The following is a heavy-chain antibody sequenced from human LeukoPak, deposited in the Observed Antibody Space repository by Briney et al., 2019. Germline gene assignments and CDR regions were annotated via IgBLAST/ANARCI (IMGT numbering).Heavy chain of an antibody. CDR2: INHSGST. J-gene: IGHJ4*02. V-gene: IGHV4-34*01. CDR1: GGSFSGYY. D-gene: IGHD1-26*01. CDR3: ARQEQVVGDPY. Sequence: PSETLSLTCAVYGGSFSGYYWSWIRQPPGKGLEWIGEINHSGSTNYNPSLKSRVTISVDTSKNQFSLKLSSVTAADTAVYYCARQEQVVGDPYWGQGTLVTVSS.